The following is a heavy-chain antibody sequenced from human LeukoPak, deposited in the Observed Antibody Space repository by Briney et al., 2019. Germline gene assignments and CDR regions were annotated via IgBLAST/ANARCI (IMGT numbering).Heavy chain of an antibody. CDR2: FDPEDGET. J-gene: IGHJ4*02. CDR1: GYTLTELS. D-gene: IGHD7-27*01. CDR3: ATASEGNWGSDY. Sequence: ASVKVSCKVSGYTLTELSMHWVRQAPGKGLEWMGGFDPEDGETIYTQKFQGRVTMTEDTSTDTAYMELSSLRSEDTAVYYCATASEGNWGSDYWGQGTLVTVSS. V-gene: IGHV1-24*01.